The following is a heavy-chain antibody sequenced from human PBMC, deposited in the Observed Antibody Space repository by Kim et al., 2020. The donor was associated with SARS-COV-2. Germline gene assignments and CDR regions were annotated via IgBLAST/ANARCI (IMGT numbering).Heavy chain of an antibody. D-gene: IGHD3-10*01. Sequence: GGSLRLSCAASGFTFSSYGMHWVRQAPGKGLECVAVIWYDGSNKYYADSVKGRFTISRDNSKNTLYLQMNSLRAEDTAVYYCARLSFVYYYGSGSYLSLWGQGTLVTVSS. CDR3: ARLSFVYYYGSGSYLSL. CDR1: GFTFSSYG. J-gene: IGHJ4*02. CDR2: IWYDGSNK. V-gene: IGHV3-33*01.